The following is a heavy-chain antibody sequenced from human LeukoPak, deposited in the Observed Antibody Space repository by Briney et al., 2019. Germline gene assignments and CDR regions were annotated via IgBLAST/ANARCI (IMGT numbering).Heavy chain of an antibody. J-gene: IGHJ4*02. CDR1: GGSFSGYY. CDR3: ARLMGHRRIAVARGFFDY. Sequence: SETLSLTCAVYGGSFSGYYWSWIRQPPGKGLEWIGEINHSGSTNYNPSLKSRVTISVDTSKNQFSLKLSSVTAADTAVYYCARLMGHRRIAVARGFFDYWGQGTLVTVSS. D-gene: IGHD6-19*01. V-gene: IGHV4-34*01. CDR2: INHSGST.